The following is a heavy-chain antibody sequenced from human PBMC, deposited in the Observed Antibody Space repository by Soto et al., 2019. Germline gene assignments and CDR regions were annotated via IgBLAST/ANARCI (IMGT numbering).Heavy chain of an antibody. CDR3: VRDDWGLGIDY. CDR2: INSDGTST. Sequence: EVQLVESGGGLVQPGGSLRLSCVASGFTFRNFWMHWVRQVPGKGLVWVSHINSDGTSTTYADSGKGRITISRDNAKNALYLQMNILRAEDTAIYYCVRDDWGLGIDYWGLGTLVTVSS. V-gene: IGHV3-74*01. CDR1: GFTFRNFW. D-gene: IGHD7-27*01. J-gene: IGHJ4*02.